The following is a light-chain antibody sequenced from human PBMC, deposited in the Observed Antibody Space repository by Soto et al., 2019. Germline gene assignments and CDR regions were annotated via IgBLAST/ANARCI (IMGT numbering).Light chain of an antibody. CDR1: QDISTS. V-gene: IGKV1-27*01. Sequence: DIQMTQAPSSLSASVGDRVTITCRARQDISTSLAWYQQKPGKVPKLLISAAYTLQSGVPPRFSGSGSGTEFTLTISSLQPEDVATYYCQKYDNAPLTFGGGTKVEIK. CDR2: AAY. J-gene: IGKJ4*01. CDR3: QKYDNAPLT.